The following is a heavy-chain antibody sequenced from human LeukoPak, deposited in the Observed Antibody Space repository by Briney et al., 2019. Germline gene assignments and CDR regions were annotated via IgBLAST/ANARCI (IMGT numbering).Heavy chain of an antibody. D-gene: IGHD2-21*02. CDR3: ARVGPPRRLDY. J-gene: IGHJ4*02. CDR2: IYHSGSA. CDR1: GGSVSSTNS. V-gene: IGHV4-4*02. Sequence: PSETLSLTCAVSGGSVSSTNSWSWVRQSPGKGLEWIGEIYHSGSANYNPSLRSRVTMSLDKSKNQFSLKLSSVTAAGTAVYYCARVGPPRRLDYWGQGTLVTVSS.